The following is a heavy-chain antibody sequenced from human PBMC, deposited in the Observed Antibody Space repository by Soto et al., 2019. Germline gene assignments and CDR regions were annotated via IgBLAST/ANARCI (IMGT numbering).Heavy chain of an antibody. CDR3: AREDDILTGYPDAFDI. CDR2: IYYSGST. D-gene: IGHD3-9*01. Sequence: SETLSLTCTVSGGSISSGGYYWSWIRQHPGKGLEWIGYIYYSGSTYYNPSLKSRVTISVDTSKNQFSLKLSSVTAADTAVYYCAREDDILTGYPDAFDIWGQGTMVNVSS. CDR1: GGSISSGGYY. V-gene: IGHV4-31*03. J-gene: IGHJ3*02.